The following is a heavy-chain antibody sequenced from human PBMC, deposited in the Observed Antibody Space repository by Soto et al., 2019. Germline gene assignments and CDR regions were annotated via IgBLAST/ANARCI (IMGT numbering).Heavy chain of an antibody. V-gene: IGHV1-69*02. CDR1: GGTFSSYT. J-gene: IGHJ4*02. CDR2: IIPILGIA. Sequence: QVQLVQSGAEVKKPGSSVKVSCKASGGTFSSYTISWVRQAPGQGLEWMGRIIPILGIANYAQKFQGRVTITADKSASTAYMELSSLRSEDTAVYYCASLPQDIVVVGAATEFGWGQGTLVTVSS. CDR3: ASLPQDIVVVGAATEFG. D-gene: IGHD2-15*01.